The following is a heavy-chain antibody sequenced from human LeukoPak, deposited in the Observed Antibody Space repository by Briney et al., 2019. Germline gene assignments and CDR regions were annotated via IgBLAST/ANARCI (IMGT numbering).Heavy chain of an antibody. CDR1: GFTFSTYW. CDR2: IKHDGSEK. J-gene: IGHJ4*02. V-gene: IGHV3-7*01. CDR3: AKRVATIGGDFDY. D-gene: IGHD5-12*01. Sequence: GGSLRLSCAASGFTFSTYWMSWVRQAPGKGLEWVANIKHDGSEKYYVDSKKGRFTISRDNAKNSLYLQMNSLRAEDTAVYYCAKRVATIGGDFDYWGQGTLVTVSS.